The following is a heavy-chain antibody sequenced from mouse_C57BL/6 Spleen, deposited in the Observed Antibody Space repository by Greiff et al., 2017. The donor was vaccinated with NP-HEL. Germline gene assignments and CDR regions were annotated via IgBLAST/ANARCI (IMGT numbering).Heavy chain of an antibody. CDR2: INPNNGGT. CDR1: GYTFTDYY. D-gene: IGHD1-1*01. V-gene: IGHV1-26*01. J-gene: IGHJ1*03. Sequence: EVQLQQSGPELVKPGASVKISCKASGYTFTDYYMNWVKQSHGKSLEWIGDINPNNGGTSYNQKFKGKATLTVDKSSSTAYMELRSLTSEDSAVYYCARRDGSSWYFDVWGTGTTVTVSS. CDR3: ARRDGSSWYFDV.